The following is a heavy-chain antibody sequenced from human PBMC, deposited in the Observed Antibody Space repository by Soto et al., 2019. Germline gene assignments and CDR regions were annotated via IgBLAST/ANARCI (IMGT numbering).Heavy chain of an antibody. CDR1: GFTFTSSA. V-gene: IGHV1-58*01. J-gene: IGHJ6*02. CDR2: IVVGSGNT. D-gene: IGHD3-10*01. Sequence: ASVNVSCKASGFTFTSSAVRWVRQARGQRLEWIGWIVVGSGNTNYAQKFQERVTITRDMSTSTAYMELSSLRSEDTAVYYCAADQAFYGSAPGYGMDVWGQGTTVTVAS. CDR3: AADQAFYGSAPGYGMDV.